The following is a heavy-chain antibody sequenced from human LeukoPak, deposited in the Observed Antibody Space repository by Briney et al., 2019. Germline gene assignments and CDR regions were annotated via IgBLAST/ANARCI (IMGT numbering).Heavy chain of an antibody. Sequence: PGGSLRLSCAASGFTFRNYWMSWVRQAPGKGLEWVANIKEDGSKKNYVDSVKGRFTISRDNAKNSLSLQINSPSGEDTAVYYCGREIPGGATALDYWGQGTLVTVSS. CDR1: GFTFRNYW. D-gene: IGHD1-26*01. CDR3: GREIPGGATALDY. CDR2: IKEDGSKK. V-gene: IGHV3-7*01. J-gene: IGHJ4*02.